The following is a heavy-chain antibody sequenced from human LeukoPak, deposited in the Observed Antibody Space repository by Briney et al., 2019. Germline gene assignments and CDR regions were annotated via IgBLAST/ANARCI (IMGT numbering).Heavy chain of an antibody. D-gene: IGHD3-16*01. CDR3: AKVSPIRGEVPWQFGGYFDY. Sequence: PGGSLRLSCAASGFTFSSYGMSWVRQAPGKGLEWVSGISGSGGATHYADSVRGRFTISSDNSRNTLYLQMNSLRAEDTAVYYCAKVSPIRGEVPWQFGGYFDYWGQGTLVTVSS. J-gene: IGHJ4*02. CDR1: GFTFSSYG. CDR2: ISGSGGAT. V-gene: IGHV3-23*01.